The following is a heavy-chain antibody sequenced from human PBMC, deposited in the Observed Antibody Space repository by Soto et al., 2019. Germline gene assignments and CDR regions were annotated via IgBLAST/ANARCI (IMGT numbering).Heavy chain of an antibody. J-gene: IGHJ6*02. CDR2: IVPILGIP. V-gene: IGHV1-69*02. CDR3: ARMRGSYGMDV. CDR1: GGTFSSYT. Sequence: QVQLVQSGAEVKKPGSSVKVSCKASGGTFSSYTITWVRQAPGQGLEWMGRIVPILGIPNYAQKFQGRVTXTXXKSTSTAYMELSSLRSEDTAVYSCARMRGSYGMDVWGHGTTVTVSS. D-gene: IGHD1-1*01.